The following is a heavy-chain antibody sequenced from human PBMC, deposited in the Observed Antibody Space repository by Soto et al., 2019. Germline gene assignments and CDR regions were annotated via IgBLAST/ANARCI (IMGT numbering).Heavy chain of an antibody. CDR2: IKSKTDGGTT. Sequence: GGSLRLCCAASGFKFSNAWMSWVRQAPGKGLEWVGRIKSKTDGGTTDYAAPVKGRFTISRDDSKNTLFLQMNSLRAEDTAIYYCAKKVNSGPGSQYFDYWGQGTLVTVSS. CDR3: AKKVNSGPGSQYFDY. V-gene: IGHV3-15*01. J-gene: IGHJ4*02. CDR1: GFKFSNAW. D-gene: IGHD3-10*01.